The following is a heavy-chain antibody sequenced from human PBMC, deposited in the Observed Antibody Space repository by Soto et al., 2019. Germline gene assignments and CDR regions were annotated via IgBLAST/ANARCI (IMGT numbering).Heavy chain of an antibody. CDR2: ISAYNGNT. Sequence: QVQLVQSGAEVKKPGASVKVSCKASGYTFTSYGISWVRQAPGQGLEWMGWISAYNGNTNYAQKLQGRVTMTTDTCTRTACRELRSLRSDDTAVYYCARDRGSYALDYWGQGTLVTVSS. CDR1: GYTFTSYG. V-gene: IGHV1-18*01. D-gene: IGHD1-26*01. CDR3: ARDRGSYALDY. J-gene: IGHJ4*02.